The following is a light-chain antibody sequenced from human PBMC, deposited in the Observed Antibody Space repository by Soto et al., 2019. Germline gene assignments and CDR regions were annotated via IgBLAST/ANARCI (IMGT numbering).Light chain of an antibody. J-gene: IGKJ1*01. V-gene: IGKV1-5*01. CDR3: QQYNFYWT. Sequence: DIQMTQSPSTLSASVGDRVTITCRASQSISSWLAWYQQKPGKAPQLLIYDASTLKGGVPSRFSGSRSGTEFTLTISSLQPDDFSTYYCQQYNFYWTFGQGTEVEIK. CDR1: QSISSW. CDR2: DAS.